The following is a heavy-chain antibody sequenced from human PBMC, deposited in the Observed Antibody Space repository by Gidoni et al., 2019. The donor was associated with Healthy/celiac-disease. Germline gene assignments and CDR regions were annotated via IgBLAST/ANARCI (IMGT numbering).Heavy chain of an antibody. CDR2: ISSSSSTI. J-gene: IGHJ6*02. CDR3: ARDQGDYFPNYYYYGMDV. Sequence: EVQLVESGGGLVQPGGSLRLSCAASGFTFSSYSMNWVRQAPGKGLEWVSYISSSSSTIYYADSVKGRFTISRDNAKNSLYLQMNSLRDEDTAVYYCARDQGDYFPNYYYYGMDVWGQGTTVTVSS. CDR1: GFTFSSYS. D-gene: IGHD4-17*01. V-gene: IGHV3-48*02.